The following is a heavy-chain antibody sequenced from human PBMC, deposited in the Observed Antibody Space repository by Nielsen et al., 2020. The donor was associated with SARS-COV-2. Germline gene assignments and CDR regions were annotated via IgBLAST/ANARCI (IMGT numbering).Heavy chain of an antibody. Sequence: GGSLRLSCVASGFTFGGYAMTWVRQAPGKGLEWVSSITIGGGSPYYADSVKGRFSVSRDNSKNTLYLQMNSLRAEDTAVYYCARAQYDYVWGSYLYYFDYWGQGTLVTVSS. J-gene: IGHJ4*02. V-gene: IGHV3-23*01. CDR2: ITIGGGSP. CDR3: ARAQYDYVWGSYLYYFDY. D-gene: IGHD3-16*02. CDR1: GFTFGGYA.